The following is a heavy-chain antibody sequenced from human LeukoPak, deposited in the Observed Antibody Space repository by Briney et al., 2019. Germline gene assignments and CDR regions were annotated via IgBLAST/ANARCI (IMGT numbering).Heavy chain of an antibody. Sequence: GGSLRLSCAASGFTFRNYGMHWVRQAPGKGLEWVAVIYYDGSNKYYADSVKGRFTISRDNAKNSLYLQMNSLRAEDTAVYYCAREYGGYNYAGYYYYYMDVWGKGTTVTVSS. CDR1: GFTFRNYG. D-gene: IGHD5-24*01. CDR3: AREYGGYNYAGYYYYYMDV. J-gene: IGHJ6*03. V-gene: IGHV3-33*08. CDR2: IYYDGSNK.